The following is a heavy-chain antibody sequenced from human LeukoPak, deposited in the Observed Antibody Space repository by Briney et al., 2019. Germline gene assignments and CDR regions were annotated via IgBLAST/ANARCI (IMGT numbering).Heavy chain of an antibody. D-gene: IGHD5-12*01. J-gene: IGHJ4*02. Sequence: GASVKVSGKASGYTFTAYYMHWVRQAPGHGLEWMGIINPSAGSTTYAQKFQGRVAMTRDTSTSTVYMELSSLRSEDTAVYYCARDRRYNDYDYCFDSWGQGTLVTVSS. CDR2: INPSAGST. CDR3: ARDRRYNDYDYCFDS. CDR1: GYTFTAYY. V-gene: IGHV1-46*01.